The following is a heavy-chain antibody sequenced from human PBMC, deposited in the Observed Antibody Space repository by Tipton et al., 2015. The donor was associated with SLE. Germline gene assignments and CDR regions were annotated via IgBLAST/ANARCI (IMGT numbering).Heavy chain of an antibody. V-gene: IGHV4-31*02. CDR2: IYYSGST. CDR3: ARVGDTGVIDY. D-gene: IGHD2-21*01. Sequence: LRLSCTVSGGSLSSGGHYWGWIRQHPGMGLEWIGSIYYSGSTYYNPSLMSRITISVDTYTNHFSLTLTSVTAADTAVYFCARVGDTGVIDYWGQGTLVTVSS. J-gene: IGHJ4*02. CDR1: GGSLSSGGHY.